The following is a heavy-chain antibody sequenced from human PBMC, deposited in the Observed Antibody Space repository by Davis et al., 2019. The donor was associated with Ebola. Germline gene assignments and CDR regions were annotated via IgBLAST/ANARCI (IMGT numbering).Heavy chain of an antibody. J-gene: IGHJ6*02. D-gene: IGHD1-20*01. CDR3: ARGRYNWNEHDYYYYGMDV. CDR1: GYTFNSYG. V-gene: IGHV1-18*01. Sequence: AASVNVSCKASGYTFNSYGISWVRQAPGQGLEWMGWISAYNGNTNYAQKLQGRVTMTTDTSTSTAYMEPRSLRSDDTAVYYCARGRYNWNEHDYYYYGMDVWGQGTTVTVSS. CDR2: ISAYNGNT.